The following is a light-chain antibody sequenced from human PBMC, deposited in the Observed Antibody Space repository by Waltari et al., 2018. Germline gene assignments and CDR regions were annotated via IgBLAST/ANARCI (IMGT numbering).Light chain of an antibody. CDR3: LQSSQWPYA. CDR1: QSLVQSDGNTF. CDR2: KVS. J-gene: IGKJ2*01. Sequence: DVVMTQSPLSLAVTLGQPASISCWSSQSLVQSDGNTFLNWFHQRPGQSPRRLIYKVSNRESGVPDRFSGSGSGTYFTLKISRVEAEDVGIYYCLQSSQWPYAFGQGTKPEIK. V-gene: IGKV2-30*02.